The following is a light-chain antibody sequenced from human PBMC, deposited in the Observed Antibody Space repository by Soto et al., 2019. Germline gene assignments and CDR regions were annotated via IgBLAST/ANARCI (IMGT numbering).Light chain of an antibody. CDR3: QQSYSVPLT. Sequence: DIQMTQSPSSLSASVGDRVSITCRASQSISIYLNWYQQKPGKAPNLLISAASSLQSGVPLRFSGSGSGTDFTLTISSLQPEDFATYYCQQSYSVPLTFGGGTKVEI. CDR1: QSISIY. V-gene: IGKV1-39*01. J-gene: IGKJ4*01. CDR2: AAS.